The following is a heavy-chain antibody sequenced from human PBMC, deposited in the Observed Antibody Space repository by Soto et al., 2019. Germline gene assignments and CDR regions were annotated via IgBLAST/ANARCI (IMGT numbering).Heavy chain of an antibody. D-gene: IGHD3-9*01. Sequence: SETLSLTCAVHGGSFSGYYWSWIRQPPGKGLEWIGEINHSGSTNYNPSLKSRVTISVDTSKNQFSLKLSSVTAADTAVYYCARGGLRYFDWFPAHYYYGMDVWGQGTTVTVSS. V-gene: IGHV4-34*01. CDR1: GGSFSGYY. CDR3: ARGGLRYFDWFPAHYYYGMDV. J-gene: IGHJ6*02. CDR2: INHSGST.